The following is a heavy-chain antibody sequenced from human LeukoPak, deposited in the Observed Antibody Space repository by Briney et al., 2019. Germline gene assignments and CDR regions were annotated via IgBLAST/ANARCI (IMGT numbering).Heavy chain of an antibody. J-gene: IGHJ4*02. Sequence: GGSLRLSWAASGFTFSSYSMNCVRQAPGKGLEWVSSISSSSSYIYYADSVKGRFTISRDNAKNSLYLQMNSLRAEDTAVYYCAREGPYDSSINNWGQGTLVTVSS. D-gene: IGHD3-22*01. V-gene: IGHV3-21*01. CDR3: AREGPYDSSINN. CDR1: GFTFSSYS. CDR2: ISSSSSYI.